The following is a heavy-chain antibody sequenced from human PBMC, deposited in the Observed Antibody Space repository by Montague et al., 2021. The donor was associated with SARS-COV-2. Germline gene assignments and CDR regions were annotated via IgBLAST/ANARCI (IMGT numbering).Heavy chain of an antibody. V-gene: IGHV3-9*01. Sequence: SLRLSCAASGFTFDDNAMHWVRQAPGKGLEWASGISWNSGSIGYADSVKGRFTISRDNAKNSLYLQMNSLRAEDTALYYCALPQELGFDYWGQGTLVTVSS. CDR3: ALPQELGFDY. CDR2: ISWNSGSI. CDR1: GFTFDDNA. D-gene: IGHD7-27*01. J-gene: IGHJ4*02.